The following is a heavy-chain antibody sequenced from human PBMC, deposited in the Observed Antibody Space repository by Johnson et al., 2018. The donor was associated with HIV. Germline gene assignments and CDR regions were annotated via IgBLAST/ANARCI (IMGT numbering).Heavy chain of an antibody. V-gene: IGHV3-30*04. CDR3: AKSPAKDHGGNSGAFDI. J-gene: IGHJ3*02. Sequence: QVQLVESGGGVVQPGRSQRLSCAASGFTLSSYPMHWVRQAPGKGLEWVAVISYEGNNKYYADSVRGRFTISRDNSKNTVYLQMNSLRAEDTAVYYCAKSPAKDHGGNSGAFDIWGQGTMVTVSS. CDR1: GFTLSSYP. D-gene: IGHD4-23*01. CDR2: ISYEGNNK.